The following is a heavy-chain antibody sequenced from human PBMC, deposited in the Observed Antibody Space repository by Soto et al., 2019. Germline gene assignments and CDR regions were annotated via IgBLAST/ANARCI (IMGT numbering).Heavy chain of an antibody. D-gene: IGHD1-7*01. CDR3: ASRDPGTSVDY. CDR1: SSSFTSNNW. CDR2: IYRTGST. V-gene: IGHV4-4*02. J-gene: IGHJ4*02. Sequence: SETLSLTCAVASSSFTSNNWWTWVRQPPGQGLEWIGEIYRTGSTNYNPSLKSRVTISLDKSENQFSLKVTSLTAADTAVYYCASRDPGTSVDYWGQGTLVTVSS.